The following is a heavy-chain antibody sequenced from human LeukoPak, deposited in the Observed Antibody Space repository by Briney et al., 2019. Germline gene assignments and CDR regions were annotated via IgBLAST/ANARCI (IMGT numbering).Heavy chain of an antibody. CDR2: IYYSGST. CDR3: ARVGCSSTSCYSANWFDP. CDR1: GGSISSYY. D-gene: IGHD2-2*02. Sequence: SETLSLTCTVSGGSISSYYWSWIRQPPGKGLEWIGYIYYSGSTNYNPSLKGRVTISVDTSKNQFSLKLSSVTAADTAVYYCARVGCSSTSCYSANWFDPWGQGTLVTVSS. V-gene: IGHV4-59*01. J-gene: IGHJ5*02.